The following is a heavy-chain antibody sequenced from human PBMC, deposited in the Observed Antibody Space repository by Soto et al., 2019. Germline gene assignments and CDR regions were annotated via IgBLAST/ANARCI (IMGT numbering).Heavy chain of an antibody. CDR1: RFTFSSDS. CDR2: ISSSSSYI. D-gene: IGHD3-22*01. Sequence: PWVSLRLSCSPSRFTFSSDSMNWVRQAPGKRLDWVSSISSSSSYIYYADSVKGRFTISRDNAKNSLYLQMNSLRAEDTAVYYCARSSGYTHFDYWGKGNLVTVSS. CDR3: ARSSGYTHFDY. J-gene: IGHJ4*02. V-gene: IGHV3-21*01.